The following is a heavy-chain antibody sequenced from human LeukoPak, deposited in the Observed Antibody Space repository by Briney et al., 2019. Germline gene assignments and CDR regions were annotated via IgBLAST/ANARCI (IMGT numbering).Heavy chain of an antibody. CDR1: GFTFDSYA. V-gene: IGHV3-30-3*01. CDR2: ISYDGNNK. J-gene: IGHJ4*02. Sequence: GGSLRLSCAASGFTFDSYAMRWVRQAPGKGPEGVAVISYDGNNKYNADSVKGRFTISRDNSKNTLYLQMNSLRAEDTAVYYCARAPEYDILTGYSPEIDYWGQGTLVTVSS. CDR3: ARAPEYDILTGYSPEIDY. D-gene: IGHD3-9*01.